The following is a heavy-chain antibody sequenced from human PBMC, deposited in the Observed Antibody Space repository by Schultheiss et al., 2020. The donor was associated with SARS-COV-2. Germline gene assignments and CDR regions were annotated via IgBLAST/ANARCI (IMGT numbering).Heavy chain of an antibody. CDR3: ARDRYYYDSSGYYGSGFDY. D-gene: IGHD3-22*01. V-gene: IGHV4-59*12. J-gene: IGHJ4*02. CDR2: IYYSGST. Sequence: SETLSLTCTVSGGSISSYYWSWIRQPPGKGLEWIGYIYYSGSTYYNPSLKSRVTISVDTSKNQFSLKLSSVTAADTAVYYCARDRYYYDSSGYYGSGFDYWGQGTLVTVSS. CDR1: GGSISSYY.